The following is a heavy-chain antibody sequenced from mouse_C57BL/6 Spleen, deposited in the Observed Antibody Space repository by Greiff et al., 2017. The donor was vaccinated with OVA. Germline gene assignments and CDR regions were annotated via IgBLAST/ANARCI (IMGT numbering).Heavy chain of an antibody. CDR2: IYPGDGDT. CDR3: ARLMDGYAMDY. Sequence: LVESGPELVKPGASVKISCKASGYAFSSSWMNWVKQRPGKGLEWIGRIYPGDGDTNYNGKFKGKATLTADKSSSTAYMQLSSLTSEDSAVYFCARLMDGYAMDYWGQGTSVTVSS. J-gene: IGHJ4*01. V-gene: IGHV1-82*01. CDR1: GYAFSSSW. D-gene: IGHD1-1*02.